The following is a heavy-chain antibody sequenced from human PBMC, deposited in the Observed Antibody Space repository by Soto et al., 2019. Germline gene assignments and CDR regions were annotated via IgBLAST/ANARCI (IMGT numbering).Heavy chain of an antibody. V-gene: IGHV3-48*04. Sequence: GGSLRLSCAASGFTFSSYSMNWVRQAPGKGLEWVSYISSSSTIYYADSVKGRFTISRDNAKNSLYLQMNSLRAEDTAVYYCAGRRSWAPEAFDIWGQGTMVTVSS. CDR1: GFTFSSYS. CDR2: ISSSSTI. J-gene: IGHJ3*02. CDR3: AGRRSWAPEAFDI. D-gene: IGHD1-26*01.